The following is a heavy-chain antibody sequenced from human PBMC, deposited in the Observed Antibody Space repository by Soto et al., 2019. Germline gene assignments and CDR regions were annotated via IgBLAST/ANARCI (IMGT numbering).Heavy chain of an antibody. J-gene: IGHJ4*02. V-gene: IGHV3-23*01. CDR1: GFTFSSYA. D-gene: IGHD3-10*01. Sequence: EGSLRLSCAASGFTFSSYAMSWVRQSPGKGLEWVSAISGSGGSTYYADSVKGRFTISRDNSKNTLYLQMNSLRAEDTAVYYCAKVYLSELLWFGELSMDYWGQGTLVTVSS. CDR2: ISGSGGST. CDR3: AKVYLSELLWFGELSMDY.